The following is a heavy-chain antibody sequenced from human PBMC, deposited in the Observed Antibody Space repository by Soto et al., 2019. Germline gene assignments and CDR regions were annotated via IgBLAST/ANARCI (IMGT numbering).Heavy chain of an antibody. J-gene: IGHJ4*02. CDR3: ARGTTTVTTTYDFDS. CDR1: GFTFCTYA. CDR2: ISYDGRNK. D-gene: IGHD4-17*01. V-gene: IGHV3-30*04. Sequence: QVQLKESGGGVVQPGRSLRLSCAASGFTFCTYAMHWVRQAPGKGLEWVALISYDGRNKNYADSVEGRFTISRDNSKNTLPLQMNSLSAEDTAMYYCARGTTTVTTTYDFDSCGQGTLVTVSS.